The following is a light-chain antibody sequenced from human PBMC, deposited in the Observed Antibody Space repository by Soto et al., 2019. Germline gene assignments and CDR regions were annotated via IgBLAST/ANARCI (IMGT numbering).Light chain of an antibody. J-gene: IGKJ1*01. Sequence: TQSPGTVSLSRRERATLSCRASQSVSSSYLAWYQQKPGQAPRLLIYGASNRATGIPDRFSGSGSGTDFTLTISRLEPEDFAVYYCQQYGSSGTFGQGTKVDI. CDR2: GAS. CDR1: QSVSSSY. CDR3: QQYGSSGT. V-gene: IGKV3-20*01.